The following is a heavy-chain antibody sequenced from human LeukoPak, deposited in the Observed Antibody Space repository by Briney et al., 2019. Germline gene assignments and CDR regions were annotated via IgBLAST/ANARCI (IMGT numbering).Heavy chain of an antibody. V-gene: IGHV3-9*01. D-gene: IGHD6-13*01. CDR3: AKDFSSSPPGEYFDY. CDR1: GFTFDDYA. Sequence: GGSLRLSCAASGFTFDDYAMHWVRQAPGKGLEWVSGISWNSGSIGYADSVKGRFTISRDNAKNSLYLQMNSLRAEDTALYYCAKDFSSSPPGEYFDYWGQGTLVTVSS. CDR2: ISWNSGSI. J-gene: IGHJ4*02.